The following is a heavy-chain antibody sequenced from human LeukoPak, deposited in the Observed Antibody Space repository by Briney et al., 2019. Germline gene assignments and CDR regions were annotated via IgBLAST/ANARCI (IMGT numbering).Heavy chain of an antibody. CDR3: ARVSYDFWSGYHYYFDY. V-gene: IGHV4-4*02. CDR1: GGSISSSHW. CDR2: IYHSGTP. D-gene: IGHD3-3*01. Sequence: SETLSLTCAVSGGSISSSHWWSWVRQPPGKGLEWIGEIYHSGTPNYNPSLKSRVTISVDTSKNEFSLKLSSVTAADTAVYYCARVSYDFWSGYHYYFDYWGQGTLVTVSS. J-gene: IGHJ4*02.